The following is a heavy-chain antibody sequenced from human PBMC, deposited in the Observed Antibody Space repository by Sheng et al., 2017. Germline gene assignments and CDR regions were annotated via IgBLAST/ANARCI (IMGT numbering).Heavy chain of an antibody. Sequence: QVQLVQSGAEVKKPGASVKVSCKASGYTFTSYGISWVRQAPGQGLEWMGWISAYNGNTNYAQDVEGRVTMTTDSATNTAYMELKSLRSDDTAVYYCARDRAGVVVAVPFDSWGQGTLVTVSS. CDR2: ISAYNGNT. V-gene: IGHV1-18*01. D-gene: IGHD2-15*01. CDR1: GYTFTSYG. CDR3: ARDRAGVVVAVPFDS. J-gene: IGHJ4*02.